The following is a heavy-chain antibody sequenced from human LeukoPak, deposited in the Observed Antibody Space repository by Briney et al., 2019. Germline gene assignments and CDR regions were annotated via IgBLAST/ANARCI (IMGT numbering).Heavy chain of an antibody. J-gene: IGHJ4*02. D-gene: IGHD1-26*01. Sequence: LISYDGSNKYYADSVKGRFTISRDNSNNTLYLQMNSLRAEDTAVYYCARGVGARGYYFDYWGQGTLVTVSS. CDR3: ARGVGARGYYFDY. V-gene: IGHV3-30-3*01. CDR2: ISYDGSNK.